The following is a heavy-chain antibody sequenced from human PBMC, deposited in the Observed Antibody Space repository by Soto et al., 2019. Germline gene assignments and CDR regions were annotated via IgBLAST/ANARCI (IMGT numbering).Heavy chain of an antibody. Sequence: QITLKESGPTLVKPTQTLTLTCTFSGFSLSTSGVGVGWIRQPPGKALEWLALIYWNDDKRYSPSLKSRLTITKDTSKNQVVLTMTNMDPVDTATYYCAHTSPYYDFWSGYYSDNWFDPWGQGTLVTVSS. V-gene: IGHV2-5*01. D-gene: IGHD3-3*01. J-gene: IGHJ5*02. CDR1: GFSLSTSGVG. CDR3: AHTSPYYDFWSGYYSDNWFDP. CDR2: IYWNDDK.